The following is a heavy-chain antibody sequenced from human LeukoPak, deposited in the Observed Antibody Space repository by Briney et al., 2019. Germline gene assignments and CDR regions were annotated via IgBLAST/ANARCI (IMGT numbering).Heavy chain of an antibody. Sequence: SVKVSCKASGGTFSSYAISWVRQAPGQGLEWMGGIIPIFGTASYAQKFQGRVTITADESTSTAYMELSSLRSEDTAVYYCARVYRDGYNSRHYYYGMDVWGQGTTVTVSS. CDR1: GGTFSSYA. V-gene: IGHV1-69*13. CDR2: IIPIFGTA. CDR3: ARVYRDGYNSRHYYYGMDV. D-gene: IGHD5-24*01. J-gene: IGHJ6*02.